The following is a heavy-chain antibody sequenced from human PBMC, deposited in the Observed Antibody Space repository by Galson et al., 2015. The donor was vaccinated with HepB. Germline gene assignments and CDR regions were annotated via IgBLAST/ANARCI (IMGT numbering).Heavy chain of an antibody. D-gene: IGHD4-23*01. CDR3: ATRGGPPFDY. V-gene: IGHV3-23*01. J-gene: IGHJ4*02. CDR1: GFTFSTYA. Sequence: SLRLSCAASGFTFSTYAMSWVRQAPGKGLEWVSAISGSGVTTYYADSVKGRFTISRDNSKNTLYLRMNSLRAEVTAVYYWATRGGPPFDYWGQGTLVTVSS. CDR2: ISGSGVTT.